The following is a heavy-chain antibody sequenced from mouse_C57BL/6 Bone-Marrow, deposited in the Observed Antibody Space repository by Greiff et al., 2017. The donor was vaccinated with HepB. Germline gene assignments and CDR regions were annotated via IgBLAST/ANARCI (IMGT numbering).Heavy chain of an antibody. CDR1: GFTFSSYG. CDR3: ARRLLLYFDY. Sequence: EVKVVESGGDLVKPGGSLKLSCAASGFTFSSYGMSWVRQTPDKRLEWVATISSGGSYTYYPDSVKGRFTISRDNAKNTLYLHMSSLKSEDTAMYYCARRLLLYFDYWDQGTALTVTS. D-gene: IGHD1-1*01. V-gene: IGHV5-6*02. CDR2: ISSGGSYT. J-gene: IGHJ2*01.